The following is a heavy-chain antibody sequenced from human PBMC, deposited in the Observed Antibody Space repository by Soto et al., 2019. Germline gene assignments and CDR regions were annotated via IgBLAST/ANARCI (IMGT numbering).Heavy chain of an antibody. CDR1: GFTFSSYA. CDR2: IDYGGGST. CDR3: AKGRESSGAYRPFDY. D-gene: IGHD3-22*01. Sequence: EVQLLESGGGLVQPGGSLRISCAASGFTFSSYAMSWVRQAPGTGLEWVSAIDYGGGSTNYADSVKGRLTISRDNSKTTLYLQINSLRAEDTAVYYCAKGRESSGAYRPFDYWGQGALVTVSS. J-gene: IGHJ4*02. V-gene: IGHV3-23*01.